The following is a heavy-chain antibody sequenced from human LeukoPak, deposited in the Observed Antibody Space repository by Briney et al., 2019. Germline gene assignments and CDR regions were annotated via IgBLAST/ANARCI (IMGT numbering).Heavy chain of an antibody. Sequence: SETLSLTCIVPGGSISSSYWSWIRQPPGKGLEWSGYIYYSGSTNYNPSLKSRVTIPADTSKNQLSLKLNSVTAADTAVYYCAGGGDRCGYYYPMFDYWGQGTLVTVSS. V-gene: IGHV4-59*01. J-gene: IGHJ4*02. CDR1: GGSISSSY. CDR3: AGGGDRCGYYYPMFDY. D-gene: IGHD3-22*01. CDR2: IYYSGST.